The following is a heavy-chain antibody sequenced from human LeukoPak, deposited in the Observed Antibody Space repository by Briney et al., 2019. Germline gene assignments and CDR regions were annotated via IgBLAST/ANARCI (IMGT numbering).Heavy chain of an antibody. CDR2: IYHSGST. V-gene: IGHV4-38-2*02. CDR1: GYSISSGYY. D-gene: IGHD5-12*01. CDR3: ARDSGTLYYYYMTS. J-gene: IGHJ6*03. Sequence: SETLSLTCTVSGYSISSGYYWGWIRQPPGKGLEWIGSIYHSGSTYYNPSLKSRVTISVDTSKNQFSLKLSSVTAADTAVYYCARDSGTLYYYYMTSGAKGPRSPSL.